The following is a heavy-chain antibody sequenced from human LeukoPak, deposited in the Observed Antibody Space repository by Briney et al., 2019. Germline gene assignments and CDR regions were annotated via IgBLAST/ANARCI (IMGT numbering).Heavy chain of an antibody. CDR2: ISGSGGST. V-gene: IGHV3-23*01. CDR3: AKVMLKSVVVPAATFLYYFDY. J-gene: IGHJ4*02. D-gene: IGHD2-2*01. CDR1: GFTFSSYA. Sequence: GGSLRLSCAASGFTFSSYAMSWVRQAPGKGLEWVSAISGSGGSTYYADSVKGRFTISRDNSKNTLYLQMNSLRAEDTAVYYCAKVMLKSVVVPAATFLYYFDYWGQGTLVTVSS.